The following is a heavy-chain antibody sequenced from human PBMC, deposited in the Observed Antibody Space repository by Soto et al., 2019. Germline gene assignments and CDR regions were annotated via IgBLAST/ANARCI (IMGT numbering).Heavy chain of an antibody. Sequence: QVQLVQSGAEVKKPGSSVKVSCKASGGTFSSYAISWVRQAPGQGLEWMGGIIPIFGTANYAQKFQGRVTITEDESTSTAYMEMSSLISEATAVYYCARSGSHPICRGGSCYHDYWGQGTLVTVSS. J-gene: IGHJ4*02. D-gene: IGHD2-15*01. CDR1: GGTFSSYA. V-gene: IGHV1-69*01. CDR3: ARSGSHPICRGGSCYHDY. CDR2: IIPIFGTA.